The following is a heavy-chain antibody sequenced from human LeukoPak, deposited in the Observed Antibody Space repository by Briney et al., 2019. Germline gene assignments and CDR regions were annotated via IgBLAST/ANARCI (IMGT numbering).Heavy chain of an antibody. Sequence: GESLKISCKGSGYSFTSYWISWVRQMPGKGLEWMGRIDPSDSYTNYSPSFQGHVTISADKSISTAYLQWSSLKASDTAMHYCARSAITGTTSERLIDYWGQGTLVTVSS. CDR2: IDPSDSYT. CDR1: GYSFTSYW. J-gene: IGHJ4*02. V-gene: IGHV5-10-1*01. CDR3: ARSAITGTTSERLIDY. D-gene: IGHD1-20*01.